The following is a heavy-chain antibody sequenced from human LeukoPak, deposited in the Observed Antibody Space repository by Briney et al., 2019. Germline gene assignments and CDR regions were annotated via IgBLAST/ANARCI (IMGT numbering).Heavy chain of an antibody. CDR1: GGTFSSYA. V-gene: IGHV1-69*05. J-gene: IGHJ6*03. D-gene: IGHD2-2*01. Sequence: SVKVSCKASGGTFSSYAISWVRQAPGQGLEWMGGIIPIFGTANYAQKFQGRVTITTDESTSTAYMELSSLRSEDTAVYYCATCNIVVVPAADGYYMDVWGKGTTVTVSS. CDR3: ATCNIVVVPAADGYYMDV. CDR2: IIPIFGTA.